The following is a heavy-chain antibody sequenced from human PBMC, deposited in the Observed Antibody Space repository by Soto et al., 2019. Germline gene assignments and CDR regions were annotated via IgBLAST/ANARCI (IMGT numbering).Heavy chain of an antibody. CDR2: ISGSGGST. D-gene: IGHD2-2*02. J-gene: IGHJ4*02. Sequence: GGSLRLSXAASGFTFSSYAMSWVRQAPGKGLEWVSAISGSGGSTYYADSVKGRFTISRDNSKNTLYLQMNSLRAEDTAVYYCAKSFIVVVPAAISDCFDYWGQGTLVTVSS. CDR1: GFTFSSYA. V-gene: IGHV3-23*01. CDR3: AKSFIVVVPAAISDCFDY.